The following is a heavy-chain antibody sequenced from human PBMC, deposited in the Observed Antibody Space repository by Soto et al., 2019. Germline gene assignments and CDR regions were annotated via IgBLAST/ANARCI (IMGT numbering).Heavy chain of an antibody. CDR3: ARAKGLRIAAAGTVRWFDP. CDR1: GYTFTSYG. J-gene: IGHJ5*02. D-gene: IGHD6-13*01. CDR2: ISAYNGNT. Sequence: QVQLVQSGAEVKKPGASVKVSCKASGYTFTSYGISWVRQAPGQGLEWMGWISAYNGNTNYAQNLQGRVTMTTDTSTSTAYMELRSLRSDDTAVYYCARAKGLRIAAAGTVRWFDPWGQGTLVTVSS. V-gene: IGHV1-18*01.